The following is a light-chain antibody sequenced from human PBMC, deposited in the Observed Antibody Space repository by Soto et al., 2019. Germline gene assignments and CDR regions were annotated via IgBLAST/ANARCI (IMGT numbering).Light chain of an antibody. Sequence: DIQMTQSPSTLSASIGDRVTITCRASQSIDSWVAWYQQKPGKGPKLLIYKASSLQTGVPARFSGSGSGTEFTLTISSLQADDFATYYCQHYNPYSRTFGQGTKVEVK. CDR3: QHYNPYSRT. V-gene: IGKV1-5*03. J-gene: IGKJ1*01. CDR2: KAS. CDR1: QSIDSW.